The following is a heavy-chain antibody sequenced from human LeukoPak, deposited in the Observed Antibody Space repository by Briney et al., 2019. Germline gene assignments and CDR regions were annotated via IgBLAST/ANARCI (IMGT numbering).Heavy chain of an antibody. V-gene: IGHV4-59*01. Sequence: PSETLSLTCTVSGGSIYGYYWSWIRQPPGKGLEWGGDIYFSGSTNYNPSLKSRVTISVATSKNQFSLQLSSVTAADTAVYYCARGEALRQNYGMDVWGQGTTVTVSS. CDR3: ARGEALRQNYGMDV. CDR1: GGSIYGYY. J-gene: IGHJ6*02. CDR2: IYFSGST. D-gene: IGHD2/OR15-2a*01.